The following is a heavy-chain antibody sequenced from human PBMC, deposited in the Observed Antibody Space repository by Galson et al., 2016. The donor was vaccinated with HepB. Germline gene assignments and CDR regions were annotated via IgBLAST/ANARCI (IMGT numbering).Heavy chain of an antibody. V-gene: IGHV5-10-1*01. CDR3: SRPSRVRGANDAFDI. CDR2: FDPSDSYPTDSYN. D-gene: IGHD3-10*01. CDR1: GYSFTTYW. Sequence: QSGAEVKKPGESLRISCKGSGYSFTTYWISWVRQMPGKGLEWMGRFDPSDSYPTDSYNNYSPSFQGPVTMSVDKSISTAYLQWGSLRASDTAMYYCSRPSRVRGANDAFDIWGQGTMVTVSS. J-gene: IGHJ3*02.